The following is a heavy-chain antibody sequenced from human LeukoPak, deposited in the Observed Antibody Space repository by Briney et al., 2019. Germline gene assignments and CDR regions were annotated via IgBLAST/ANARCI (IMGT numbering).Heavy chain of an antibody. CDR2: THSDGSSR. Sequence: GGSLRLSCAASGFTFSSYWMHWVRQAPGKGLVWVSRTHSDGSSRKYADSVGGRFTISRDNAKKTLYLQMNSLRAEDTAVYFCARDDAAPGIIFDYWGQGTLVTVSS. CDR3: ARDDAAPGIIFDY. J-gene: IGHJ4*02. D-gene: IGHD6-13*01. V-gene: IGHV3-74*03. CDR1: GFTFSSYW.